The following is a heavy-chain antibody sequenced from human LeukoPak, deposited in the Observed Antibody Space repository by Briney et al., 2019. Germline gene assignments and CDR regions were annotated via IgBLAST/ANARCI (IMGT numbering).Heavy chain of an antibody. CDR3: ARLLSNPWSRAAASSPEDALDI. D-gene: IGHD6-13*01. J-gene: IGHJ3*02. V-gene: IGHV3-48*01. Sequence: GGSLRLSCAASGFTFSSYSMNWVRQAPGKGLEWVSYISSSSSTIYYADSVKGRFTISRDNAKNSLYLQMNSLRAEDTAVYYCARLLSNPWSRAAASSPEDALDIWGQGTMVTVSS. CDR2: ISSSSSTI. CDR1: GFTFSSYS.